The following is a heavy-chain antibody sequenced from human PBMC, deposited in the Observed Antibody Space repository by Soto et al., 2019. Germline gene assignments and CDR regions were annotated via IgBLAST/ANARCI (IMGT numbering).Heavy chain of an antibody. V-gene: IGHV1-69*01. CDR2: IIPIFGTA. Sequence: QVQLVQSGAEVKKPGSSVKVSCKASGGTFSSYAISWVRQAPGQGLEWMGGIIPIFGTANYAQKFQGRVTITADESTSTAYMELSSLRSEDTAVYYCASRYDSSGYYYPTYYFDYWGQGTLVTVSS. D-gene: IGHD3-22*01. CDR1: GGTFSSYA. J-gene: IGHJ4*02. CDR3: ASRYDSSGYYYPTYYFDY.